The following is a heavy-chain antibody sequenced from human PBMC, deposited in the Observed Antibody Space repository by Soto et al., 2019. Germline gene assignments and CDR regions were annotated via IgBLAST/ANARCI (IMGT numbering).Heavy chain of an antibody. CDR1: GGTFSSYT. D-gene: IGHD5-18*01. V-gene: IGHV1-69*02. J-gene: IGHJ6*02. Sequence: QVQLVQSGAEVKKPGSSVKVSCKASGGTFSSYTISWVRQAPGQGLEWMGRIIPILGIANYAQKSQGRVTITADKSTSTAYMELSSLRSEDTAVYYCASTMVTSYDYYGMDVWGQGTTVTVSS. CDR3: ASTMVTSYDYYGMDV. CDR2: IIPILGIA.